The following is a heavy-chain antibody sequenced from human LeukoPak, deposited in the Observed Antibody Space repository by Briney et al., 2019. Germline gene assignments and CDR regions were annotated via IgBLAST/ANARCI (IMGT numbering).Heavy chain of an antibody. V-gene: IGHV4-59*07. J-gene: IGHJ4*02. CDR3: ARLRGAFDY. CDR2: IYYSGST. D-gene: IGHD3-16*01. CDR1: GGSISSYY. Sequence: SDTLSLTCTVSGGSISSYYWSWIRQPPGKGLEWIGCIYYSGSTNYNPSLKSRVTISVDTSKNQFSLKLSSVTAADTAVYYCARLRGAFDYWGQGTLVTVSS.